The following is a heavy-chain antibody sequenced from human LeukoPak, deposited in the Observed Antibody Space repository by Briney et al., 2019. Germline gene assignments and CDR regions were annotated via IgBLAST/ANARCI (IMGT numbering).Heavy chain of an antibody. J-gene: IGHJ4*02. CDR1: GGSISSYY. Sequence: SQTLSLTCTVSGGSISSYYWSWIRQPPGKGLEWIGCIYYSGSTNYNPSLKSRVTISVDTSKNQFSLKLSSVTAADTAVYYCARVAPPAPTDYYFDYWGQGTLVTVSS. D-gene: IGHD6-25*01. CDR2: IYYSGST. CDR3: ARVAPPAPTDYYFDY. V-gene: IGHV4-59*01.